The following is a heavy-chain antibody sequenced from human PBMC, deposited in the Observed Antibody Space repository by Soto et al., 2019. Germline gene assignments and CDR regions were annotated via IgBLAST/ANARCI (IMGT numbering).Heavy chain of an antibody. V-gene: IGHV4-34*01. D-gene: IGHD6-19*01. CDR3: AREAIAVAGTRRVWFDP. CDR1: GGSFSGYY. CDR2: INHSGST. Sequence: KTSETLSLTCAVYGGSFSGYYWSWIRQPPGKGLEWIGEINHSGSTNYNPSLKSRVTISVDTSKNQFSLKLSSVTAADTAVYYCAREAIAVAGTRRVWFDPWGQGTLVTVSS. J-gene: IGHJ5*02.